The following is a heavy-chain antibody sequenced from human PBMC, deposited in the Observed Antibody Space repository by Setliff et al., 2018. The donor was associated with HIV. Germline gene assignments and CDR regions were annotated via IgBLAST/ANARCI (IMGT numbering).Heavy chain of an antibody. V-gene: IGHV1-69*05. CDR1: GGTFTSSA. Sequence: RASVKVSCKASGGTFTSSAISWVRQARGQGLEWMGAIIPHFDAPQYAQKLQGRVTMTTDTSTSTAYMALSSLRSEDTAVYYCARADPFVTERSHDFGGNSGGWFDPWGQGTLVTVSS. J-gene: IGHJ5*02. CDR2: IIPHFDAP. CDR3: ARADPFVTERSHDFGGNSGGWFDP. D-gene: IGHD4-17*01.